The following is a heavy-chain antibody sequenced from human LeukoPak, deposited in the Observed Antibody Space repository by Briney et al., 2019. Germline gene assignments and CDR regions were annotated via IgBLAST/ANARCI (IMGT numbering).Heavy chain of an antibody. CDR1: GFTFSSYA. V-gene: IGHV3-30*04. Sequence: GGSLRLSCAAFGFTFSSYALHWVRQAPGKGLEWVAVISYDGSNRYYADSVKGRFTISRDNSKSTLYLQVDSLRAEDTAVYYCASNTGDWGQGTLVTVSS. CDR2: ISYDGSNR. J-gene: IGHJ4*02. CDR3: ASNTGD. D-gene: IGHD1-14*01.